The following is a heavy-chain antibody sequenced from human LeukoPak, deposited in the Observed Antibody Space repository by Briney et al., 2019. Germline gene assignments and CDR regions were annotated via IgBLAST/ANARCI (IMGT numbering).Heavy chain of an antibody. CDR2: INPSGGST. D-gene: IGHD3-3*01. Sequence: GASVKVSCKASGYTFTSYYMHWVRQAPGQGLEWMGIINPSGGSTSYAQKFQGRVTMTRDTSTSTVYMELSSLRSEDTAVYYCARGLLYYDFWSGYSMAFDYWGQGTLVTVSS. J-gene: IGHJ4*02. V-gene: IGHV1-46*01. CDR3: ARGLLYYDFWSGYSMAFDY. CDR1: GYTFTSYY.